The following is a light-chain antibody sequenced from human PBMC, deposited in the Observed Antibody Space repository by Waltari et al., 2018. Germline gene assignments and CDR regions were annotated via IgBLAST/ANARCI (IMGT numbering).Light chain of an antibody. CDR1: QCVSRA. CDR3: QHYLRLPVT. J-gene: IGKJ1*01. CDR2: GAS. Sequence: EIVLTQSPGTLSLSLAERATVSCRASQCVSRALDWYQQKPGQAPRLLISGASTRATGIRDRFSGSGSGTDFSLTISRLEPDDFAVYYCQHYLRLPVTFGQGTTVEI. V-gene: IGKV3-20*01.